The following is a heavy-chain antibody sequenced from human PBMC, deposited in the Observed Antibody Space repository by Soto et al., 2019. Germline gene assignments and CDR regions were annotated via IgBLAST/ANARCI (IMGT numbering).Heavy chain of an antibody. D-gene: IGHD3-16*01. CDR2: ISPYSGNT. J-gene: IGHJ6*02. V-gene: IGHV1-18*01. CDR3: AMVDNYVTPTPEDG. Sequence: QVQLVQSGDEVRKPGSSVKVSCKASGYIFVNYGIAWVRQAPGQGLEWMGWISPYSGNTNYASKVQGRLTMTTDTPTSTAYMDLGSLTSDDTVVYYCAMVDNYVTPTPEDGWGQGTTCSVSS. CDR1: GYIFVNYG.